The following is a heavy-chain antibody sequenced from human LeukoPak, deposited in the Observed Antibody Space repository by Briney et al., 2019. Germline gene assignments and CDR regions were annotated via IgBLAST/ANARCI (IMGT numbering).Heavy chain of an antibody. V-gene: IGHV1-18*01. D-gene: IGHD6-6*01. Sequence: ASVKVSCTASGYTFTSYGISWVRQAPGQGLEWMGWISAYNGNTNYAQKLQGRVTMTTDTSTSTAYMELRSLRSDDTAVYYCARDRAARPGNWFDPWGQGTLVTVSS. J-gene: IGHJ5*02. CDR3: ARDRAARPGNWFDP. CDR1: GYTFTSYG. CDR2: ISAYNGNT.